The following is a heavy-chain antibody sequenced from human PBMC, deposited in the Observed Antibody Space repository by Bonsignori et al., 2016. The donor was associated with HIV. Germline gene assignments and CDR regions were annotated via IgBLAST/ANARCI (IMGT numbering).Heavy chain of an antibody. V-gene: IGHV4-34*01. D-gene: IGHD3-10*01. J-gene: IGHJ4*02. CDR3: ASGIYASGRIAV. Sequence: WIRQPPGKGLEWIGEISYTGSTNYIPSLKTRVTISIDTSKNQFSLNLTSVTAADTAIYYCASGIYASGRIAVWGRGTLVTVSS. CDR2: ISYTGST.